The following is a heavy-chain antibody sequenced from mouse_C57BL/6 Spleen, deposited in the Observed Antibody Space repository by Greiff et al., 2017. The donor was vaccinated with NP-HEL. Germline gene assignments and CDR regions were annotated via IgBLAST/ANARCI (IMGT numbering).Heavy chain of an antibody. D-gene: IGHD1-1*01. V-gene: IGHV7-3*01. CDR1: GFTFTDYY. Sequence: EVKLMESGGGLVQPGGSLSLSCAASGFTFTDYYMSWVRQPPGKALEWLGFIRNKANGYTTEYSASVKGRFTISRDNSQSILYLRMDALRAEDSATYYCARWTTVVARGAMDYWGQGTSVTVSS. CDR3: ARWTTVVARGAMDY. CDR2: IRNKANGYTT. J-gene: IGHJ4*01.